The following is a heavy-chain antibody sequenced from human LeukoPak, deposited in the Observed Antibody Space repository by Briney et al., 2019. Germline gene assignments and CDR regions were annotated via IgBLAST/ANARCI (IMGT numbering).Heavy chain of an antibody. Sequence: SETLPLTCAVSGYSISSGYYWGWIRQPPGKGLEWIGSIYHSGSTYYNPSLKSRVTISVDTSKNQFSLKLSSVTAADTAVYYCARDPREDYYYFYMDVWGKGTTVTVSS. CDR1: GYSISSGYY. J-gene: IGHJ6*03. CDR2: IYHSGST. CDR3: ARDPREDYYYFYMDV. V-gene: IGHV4-38-2*02.